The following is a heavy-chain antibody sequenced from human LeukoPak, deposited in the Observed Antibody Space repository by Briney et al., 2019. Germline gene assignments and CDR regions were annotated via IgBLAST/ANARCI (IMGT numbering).Heavy chain of an antibody. J-gene: IGHJ4*02. Sequence: SETLSLTCAVYGGSFSGYYWSWIRQPPGKGLEWIGEINHSGSTNYNPSLKSRVTISVDTSKNQFSLKLSSVTAADTAVYYCAGGLGSSSWYEWGQGTLVTVSS. D-gene: IGHD6-13*01. CDR1: GGSFSGYY. V-gene: IGHV4-34*01. CDR2: INHSGST. CDR3: AGGLGSSSWYE.